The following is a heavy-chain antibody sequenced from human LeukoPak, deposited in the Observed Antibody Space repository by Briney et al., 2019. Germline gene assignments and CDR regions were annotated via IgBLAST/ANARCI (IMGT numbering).Heavy chain of an antibody. V-gene: IGHV4-38-2*02. CDR2: IYHSGNT. CDR3: ARADYRVGDYFDY. D-gene: IGHD3-10*01. Sequence: SETLSLTCTVSGYSISSGYYWGWIRQPPGKGLEWIGTIYHSGNTYYNPSLKSRVTISVDTSQNQFSLKLSSVTAADTAVYYCARADYRVGDYFDYWGQGTLVTVSS. J-gene: IGHJ4*02. CDR1: GYSISSGYY.